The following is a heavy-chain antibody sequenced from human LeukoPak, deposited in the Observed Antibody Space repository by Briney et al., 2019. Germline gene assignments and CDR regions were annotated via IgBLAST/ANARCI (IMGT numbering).Heavy chain of an antibody. CDR2: IIPILGIA. V-gene: IGHV1-69*04. Sequence: SVKVSCKASGGTFSSYAISWVRQAPGQGLEWMGRIIPILGIANYAQEFQGRVTITADKSTSTAYMELSSLRSEDTAVYYCATTTPIAAAGTDYWGQGTLVTVSS. CDR1: GGTFSSYA. CDR3: ATTTPIAAAGTDY. D-gene: IGHD6-13*01. J-gene: IGHJ4*02.